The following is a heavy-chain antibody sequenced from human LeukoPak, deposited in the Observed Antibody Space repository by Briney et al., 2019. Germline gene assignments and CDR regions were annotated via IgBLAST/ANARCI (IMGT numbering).Heavy chain of an antibody. D-gene: IGHD3-3*01. V-gene: IGHV4-31*03. J-gene: IGHJ5*02. Sequence: TLSLTCTVSGGSISSGGYDWSWIRQHPGKGLEWIGYIYYSGSTYYNPSLKSRVTISVDTSKNQFSLKLSSVTAADTAVYYCARGLTIFGVVIGSFDPWGQGTLVTVSS. CDR2: IYYSGST. CDR3: ARGLTIFGVVIGSFDP. CDR1: GGSISSGGYD.